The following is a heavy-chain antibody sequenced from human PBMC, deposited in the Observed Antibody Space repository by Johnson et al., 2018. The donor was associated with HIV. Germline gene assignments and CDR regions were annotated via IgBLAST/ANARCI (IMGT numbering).Heavy chain of an antibody. Sequence: EVQLVESGGGLVQPGDSLRLSCAASGFALSGYWMHWVRQAPGKGLEWVSVISGSGGSTYYADSVKGRFTISRDNSKNTLYLQMNSLRAEDTAVYYCARDRGIAARPFRYAFDIWGQGTMVTVSS. CDR1: GFALSGYW. J-gene: IGHJ3*02. CDR2: ISGSGGST. D-gene: IGHD6-6*01. V-gene: IGHV3-23*04. CDR3: ARDRGIAARPFRYAFDI.